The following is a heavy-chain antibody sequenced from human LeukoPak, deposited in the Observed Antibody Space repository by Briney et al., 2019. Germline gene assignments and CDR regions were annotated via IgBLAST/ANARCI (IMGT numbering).Heavy chain of an antibody. Sequence: GGSLRLSCAASGFTFSSYAMSWVRQAPGKGLEWVSSISNSGGRTFYTDSVKGRFTISRDNSKITLYLQMNSLRAEDTAGYYCAKSYNGYESKPDYWGQGTLVTVSS. J-gene: IGHJ4*02. V-gene: IGHV3-23*01. D-gene: IGHD5-12*01. CDR2: ISNSGGRT. CDR3: AKSYNGYESKPDY. CDR1: GFTFSSYA.